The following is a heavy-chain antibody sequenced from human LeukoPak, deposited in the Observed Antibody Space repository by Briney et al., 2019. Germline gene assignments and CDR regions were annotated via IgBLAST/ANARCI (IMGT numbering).Heavy chain of an antibody. D-gene: IGHD1-1*01. CDR2: ISYDGSNK. CDR1: GFTFSSYG. V-gene: IGHV3-30*03. Sequence: GRSLRLSCAASGFTFSSYGMHWVRQAPGKGLEWVAVISYDGSNKYYADSVKGRFTISRDNAKNSLYLQMNSLRAEDTAVYYCARGVPTGIDYFDYWGQGTLVTVSS. CDR3: ARGVPTGIDYFDY. J-gene: IGHJ4*02.